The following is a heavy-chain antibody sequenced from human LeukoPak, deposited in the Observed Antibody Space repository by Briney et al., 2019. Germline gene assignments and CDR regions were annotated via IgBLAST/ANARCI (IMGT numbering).Heavy chain of an antibody. CDR3: AKDLVRYGSGSYGDY. V-gene: IGHV3-23*01. Sequence: GGSLRLSCAASGFTVSTNYMTWVRQAPGKGLEWVSAISGSGGSTYYADSVKGRFTISRDNSKNTLYLQMNSLRAEDTAVYYCAKDLVRYGSGSYGDYWGQGTLVTVSS. CDR2: ISGSGGST. CDR1: GFTVSTNY. D-gene: IGHD3-10*01. J-gene: IGHJ4*02.